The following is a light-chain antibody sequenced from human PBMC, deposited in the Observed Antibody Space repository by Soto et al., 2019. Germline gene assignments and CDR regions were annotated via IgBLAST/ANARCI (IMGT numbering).Light chain of an antibody. V-gene: IGLV2-14*03. CDR3: SSYIPRITDWA. CDR2: EVT. Sequence: QSALTQPASVSGSPGQSITISCTGTSSDVGGYNLVSWYQQHPGEAPKLMIYEVTNRPSGVSNRFSGSKSGNTASLTISGRQAEDEADYYFSSYIPRITDWAFGGGTKLTVL. J-gene: IGLJ3*02. CDR1: SSDVGGYNL.